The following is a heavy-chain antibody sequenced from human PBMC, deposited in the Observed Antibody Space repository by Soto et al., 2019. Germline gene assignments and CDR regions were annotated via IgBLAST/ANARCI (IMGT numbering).Heavy chain of an antibody. V-gene: IGHV4-4*07. D-gene: IGHD3-16*01. CDR2: IYTKERT. J-gene: IGHJ5*02. Sequence: SETLSLTCTVSGGSITNYYWSWIRQPAGKGLEWIGRIYTKERTNYNLSFRNRVTMSVDTSKNQFSLKLDAVTAADAAVYYCARDDYKDGGNNWFDPWGQGTLVTVSS. CDR1: GGSITNYY. CDR3: ARDDYKDGGNNWFDP.